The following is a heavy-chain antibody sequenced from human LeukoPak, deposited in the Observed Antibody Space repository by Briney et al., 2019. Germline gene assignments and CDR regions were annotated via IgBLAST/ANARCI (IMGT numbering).Heavy chain of an antibody. D-gene: IGHD1-26*01. CDR3: AKGGVGAIFDY. J-gene: IGHJ4*02. CDR1: GFTFSSYW. Sequence: GSLRLSCAASGFTFSSYWMYWVRQAPGKGLVWVSRIKTDGSSTSYADSVKGRFTISRDNSKNTLYLQMNSLRAEDTAVYYCAKGGVGAIFDYWGQGTLVTVSS. V-gene: IGHV3-74*01. CDR2: IKTDGSST.